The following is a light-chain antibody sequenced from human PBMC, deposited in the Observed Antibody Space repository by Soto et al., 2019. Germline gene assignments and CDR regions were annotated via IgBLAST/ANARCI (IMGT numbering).Light chain of an antibody. CDR2: EVS. CDR1: SGDIGAYNY. V-gene: IGLV2-14*01. Sequence: QSVLTQPASVSGSPGQSITISCTGTSGDIGAYNYVSWYQQHPHKVPELMIYEVSNRPSGVSNRFSGSKSDNTASLTISGLQAEDEADYYCSSYTSRGTLVFGTGTKVTVL. J-gene: IGLJ1*01. CDR3: SSYTSRGTLV.